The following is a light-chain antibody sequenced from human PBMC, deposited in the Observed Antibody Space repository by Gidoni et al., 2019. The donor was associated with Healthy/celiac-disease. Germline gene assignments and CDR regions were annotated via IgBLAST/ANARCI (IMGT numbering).Light chain of an antibody. CDR2: GAS. V-gene: IGKV3-15*01. CDR1: QSVSSN. J-gene: IGKJ2*01. CDR3: QQYNNWPWET. Sequence: EIVMTQSPATLSVSPGERATLSCRASQSVSSNLAWYQQKPGQAPRLLIYGASTRATGIPARFSGSGSGTEFTLTISSLQSEDFAVYYCQQYNNWPWETFXXXTKLEIK.